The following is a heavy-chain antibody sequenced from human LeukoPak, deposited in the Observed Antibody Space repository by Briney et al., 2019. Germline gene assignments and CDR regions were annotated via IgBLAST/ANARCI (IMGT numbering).Heavy chain of an antibody. CDR2: IYSGGST. CDR1: GFTVTSNY. D-gene: IGHD3-22*01. J-gene: IGHJ4*02. Sequence: GGSLRLSCAASGFTVTSNYMSWVRQAPGKGLEWVSVIYSGGSTYYADSVKGRFTISRDNSKNALYLQMNCLRAEDTAVYYCARMPHYYDSSGYGGDWWYWGQGTLVTVSS. V-gene: IGHV3-53*01. CDR3: ARMPHYYDSSGYGGDWWY.